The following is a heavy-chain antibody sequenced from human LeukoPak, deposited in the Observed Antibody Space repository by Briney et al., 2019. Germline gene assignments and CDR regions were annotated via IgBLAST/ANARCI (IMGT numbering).Heavy chain of an antibody. D-gene: IGHD3-22*01. CDR3: ARDRNSRGSYWYFDL. J-gene: IGHJ2*01. CDR2: ISGSGDGT. CDR1: GFTFDNYA. Sequence: GGSLRLSCTASGFTFDNYAMIWVRQAPGKGLEWVSVISGSGDGTDSADSVRGRFTISRDNSKNTLYLEMSSLRVEDTAVYYCARDRNSRGSYWYFDLWGRGTLVTASS. V-gene: IGHV3-23*01.